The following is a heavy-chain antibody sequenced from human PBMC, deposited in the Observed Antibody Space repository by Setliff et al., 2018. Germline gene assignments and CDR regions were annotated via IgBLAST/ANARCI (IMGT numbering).Heavy chain of an antibody. Sequence: GGSLRLSCAASGFTFTSYAMRWVRQAPGKGLEWVSSISGSGGSTYYADSVKGRFTISRDNSNNALYLQMNSLRAEDTAVYYCARGIYGGNSVVDYWGQGTLVTVSS. J-gene: IGHJ4*02. V-gene: IGHV3-23*01. CDR3: ARGIYGGNSVVDY. D-gene: IGHD4-17*01. CDR1: GFTFTSYA. CDR2: ISGSGGST.